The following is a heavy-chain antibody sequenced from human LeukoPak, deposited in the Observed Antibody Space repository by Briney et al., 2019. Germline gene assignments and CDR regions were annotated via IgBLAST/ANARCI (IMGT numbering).Heavy chain of an antibody. CDR1: GGTFSSYA. CDR3: ARLVAGAYYYYYGMDV. J-gene: IGHJ6*04. CDR2: IIPIFGTA. V-gene: IGHV1-69*06. D-gene: IGHD2-15*01. Sequence: ASVKVSCKASGGTFSSYAISWVRQAPGQGLEWMGGIIPIFGTANYAQKFQGRVTITADKSTSTAYMELSSLRSEDTAVYYCARLVAGAYYYYYGMDVWGKGTTVTVSS.